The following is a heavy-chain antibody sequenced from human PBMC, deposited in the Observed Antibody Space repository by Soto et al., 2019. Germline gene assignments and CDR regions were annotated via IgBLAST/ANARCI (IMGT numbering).Heavy chain of an antibody. D-gene: IGHD3-9*01. Sequence: GGSLRLSCAASGFTFSNAWMSWVRQAPGKGLEWVGRIKSKTDGGKNDYAAHVKGRFTISRDDSKHTLHLQMNSLKTEDTAVYYCSTDLSSHVYHDILTGYSFDYWGQGTLVTVSS. J-gene: IGHJ4*02. CDR2: IKSKTDGGKN. V-gene: IGHV3-15*01. CDR1: GFTFSNAW. CDR3: STDLSSHVYHDILTGYSFDY.